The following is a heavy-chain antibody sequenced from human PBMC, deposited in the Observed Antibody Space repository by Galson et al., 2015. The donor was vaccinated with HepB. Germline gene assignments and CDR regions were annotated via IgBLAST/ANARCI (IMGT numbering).Heavy chain of an antibody. Sequence: SVKVSCKASGYTFTSYGISWVRQAPGQGLEWMGWISAYNGNTNYAQKLQGRVTMTTDTSTSTAYMELRSLRSDDTAVYYCARICHQKSYCDFWSGYYLYGSTNTTEYYFDYWGQGTLVTVSS. J-gene: IGHJ4*02. V-gene: IGHV1-18*04. D-gene: IGHD3-3*01. CDR3: ARICHQKSYCDFWSGYYLYGSTNTTEYYFDY. CDR2: ISAYNGNT. CDR1: GYTFTSYG.